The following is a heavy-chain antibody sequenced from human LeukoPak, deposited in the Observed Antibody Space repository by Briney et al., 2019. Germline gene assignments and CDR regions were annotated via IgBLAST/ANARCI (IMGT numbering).Heavy chain of an antibody. CDR1: DVSFGRGDYS. V-gene: IGHV4-39*01. CDR2: VHNTGGT. CDR3: ARRQHYFDY. D-gene: IGHD1-1*01. Sequence: SETLSLTCTVSDVSFGRGDYSWGWVRQPPGKGLEWIRNVHNTGGTYYNASLKSRVTISIDTSKNQFYLKVSSVAAAETAVYFCARRQHYFDYWGQGILVTVSS. J-gene: IGHJ4*02.